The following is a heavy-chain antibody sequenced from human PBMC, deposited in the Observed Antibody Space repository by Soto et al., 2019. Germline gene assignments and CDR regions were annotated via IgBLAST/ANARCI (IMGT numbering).Heavy chain of an antibody. CDR1: GFNFSSYW. V-gene: IGHV3-7*01. D-gene: IGHD3-22*01. Sequence: PGGSLRVSCAASGFNFSSYWMSWVRQAPGKGLEWVANIKQDGSEKYYVDSVKGRFTISRDNARNTLFLQMNSLRAEDTAVYYCARDYYKYYDSSGYYRSPAYWGQGTLVTVSS. CDR2: IKQDGSEK. CDR3: ARDYYKYYDSSGYYRSPAY. J-gene: IGHJ4*02.